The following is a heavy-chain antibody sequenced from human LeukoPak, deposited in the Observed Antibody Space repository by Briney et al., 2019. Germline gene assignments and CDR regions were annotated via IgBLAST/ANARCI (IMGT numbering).Heavy chain of an antibody. CDR1: GFTFSSYA. V-gene: IGHV3-23*01. CDR3: AKTLFGYSDYQKAYYFDY. CDR2: ISGSDSST. D-gene: IGHD4-11*01. Sequence: PGGSLRLSCAASGFTFSSYAMSWVRQAPGKGLEWVSSISGSDSSTYYADSVKGRFTISRDNSKDTLYLQMNSLRAEDTAVYYCAKTLFGYSDYQKAYYFDYWGQGTLVTVSS. J-gene: IGHJ4*02.